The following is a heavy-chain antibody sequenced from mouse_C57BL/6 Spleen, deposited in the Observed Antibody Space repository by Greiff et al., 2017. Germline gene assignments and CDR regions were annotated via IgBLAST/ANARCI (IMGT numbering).Heavy chain of an antibody. CDR3: AKEKIQGYYAMDY. Sequence: VKLQESGPELVKPGASVKLSCKASGYTFTSYALNWVKQRPGQGLEWIGWIYPRDGSTKYNEKFKGKATLTVDTSSSTAYMELHSLTSEDSAVYFCAKEKIQGYYAMDYWGQGTSVTVSS. D-gene: IGHD5-1-1*01. CDR1: GYTFTSYA. CDR2: IYPRDGST. V-gene: IGHV1-85*01. J-gene: IGHJ4*01.